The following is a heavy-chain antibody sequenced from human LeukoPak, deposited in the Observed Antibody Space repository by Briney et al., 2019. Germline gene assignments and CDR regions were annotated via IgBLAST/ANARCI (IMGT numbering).Heavy chain of an antibody. CDR2: IKQDGSEK. V-gene: IGHV3-7*01. Sequence: GGSLRLSCAASGFTFSRYWMSWVRQAPGKGLEWVANIKQDGSEKYYVDSVKGRFTISRDNAKNSLYLQMNSLRAEDTALYHCARDFDYYDGSAPPLSPWGQGTLVTVSS. CDR1: GFTFSRYW. CDR3: ARDFDYYDGSAPPLSP. D-gene: IGHD3-22*01. J-gene: IGHJ5*02.